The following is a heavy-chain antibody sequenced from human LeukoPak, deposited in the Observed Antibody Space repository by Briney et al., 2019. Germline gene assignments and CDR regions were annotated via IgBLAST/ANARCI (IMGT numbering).Heavy chain of an antibody. CDR3: AGGSGSYSYQFDY. D-gene: IGHD1-26*01. CDR1: GGSVISYY. V-gene: IGHV4-59*02. Sequence: PSETLSLTCTVSGGSVISYYWSWIRQPPGEGLEWIAYVYYSGSTNYNPSLKSRVAISVDTSKNQFSLTLNPVTAADTAVYYCAGGSGSYSYQFDYWGQGTLVTVSS. J-gene: IGHJ4*02. CDR2: VYYSGST.